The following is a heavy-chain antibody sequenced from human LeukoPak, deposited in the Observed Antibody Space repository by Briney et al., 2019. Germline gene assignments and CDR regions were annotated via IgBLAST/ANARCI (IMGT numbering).Heavy chain of an antibody. D-gene: IGHD3-22*01. CDR1: GGTFSSYA. V-gene: IGHV1-69*04. CDR2: IIPILGIA. CDR3: ASTLSGYYYDSSGYYH. Sequence: APVKVSCKASGGTFSSYAISWVRQAPGQGLEWMGRIIPILGIANYAQKFQGRVTITADKSTSTAYMELSSLRSEDTAVYYCASTLSGYYYDSSGYYHWGQGTLVTVSS. J-gene: IGHJ5*02.